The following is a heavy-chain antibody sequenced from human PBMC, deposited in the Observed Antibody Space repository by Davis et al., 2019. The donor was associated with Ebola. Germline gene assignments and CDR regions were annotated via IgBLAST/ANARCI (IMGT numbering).Heavy chain of an antibody. CDR1: GFTFSSYA. D-gene: IGHD2-2*01. CDR3: ARDPPPDCSSTSCFYYYYYYGMDV. V-gene: IGHV3-23*01. CDR2: ISGSGGST. J-gene: IGHJ6*02. Sequence: GESLKISCAASGFTFSSYAMSLVRQAPGKGLEWVSAISGSGGSTYYADSVKGRFTISRDISKNTLYLQMNSLRAEDTAVYYCARDPPPDCSSTSCFYYYYYYGMDVWGQGTTVTVSS.